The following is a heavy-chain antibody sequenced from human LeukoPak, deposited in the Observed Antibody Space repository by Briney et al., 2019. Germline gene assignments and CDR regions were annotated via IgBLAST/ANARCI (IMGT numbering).Heavy chain of an antibody. CDR3: ARGGRLWFGELFERLNWFDP. CDR1: GYTFTGYY. Sequence: ASVKVSCKASGYTFTGYYMHWVRQAPGQGLEWMGWINPNSGGTNYAQKLQGRVSLNRETSISSAYMETSRLRSDDTAVYYCARGGRLWFGELFERLNWFDPWGQGTLVTVSS. J-gene: IGHJ5*02. V-gene: IGHV1-2*02. D-gene: IGHD3-10*01. CDR2: INPNSGGT.